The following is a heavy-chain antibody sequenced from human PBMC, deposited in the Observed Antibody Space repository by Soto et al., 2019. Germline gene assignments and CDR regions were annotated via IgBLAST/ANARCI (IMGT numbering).Heavy chain of an antibody. Sequence: SETLSLTCTVSGGSISSYYWSWIRQPPGKGLEWIGNIYYSGSTNYNPSLKSRVTISVDTSKNQFSLKLSSVTAADTAVYYCARHLAVAGTGGFDYWGQGTLVTVSS. CDR3: ARHLAVAGTGGFDY. CDR1: GGSISSYY. J-gene: IGHJ4*02. CDR2: IYYSGST. D-gene: IGHD6-19*01. V-gene: IGHV4-59*08.